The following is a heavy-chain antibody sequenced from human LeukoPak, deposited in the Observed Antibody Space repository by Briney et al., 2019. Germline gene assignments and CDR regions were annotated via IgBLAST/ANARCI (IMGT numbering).Heavy chain of an antibody. CDR2: IYYSGST. CDR1: GASISSSTDY. CDR3: ARDQGGVGY. J-gene: IGHJ4*02. Sequence: SETLSLTCTVSGASISSSTDYWGWIRQPPGKGLEWIANIYYSGSTYYNPSLKSRVTISVDTSKNQFSLKLSSVTAADTAVYYCARDQGGVGYWGQGTLVTVSS. D-gene: IGHD3-16*01. V-gene: IGHV4-39*07.